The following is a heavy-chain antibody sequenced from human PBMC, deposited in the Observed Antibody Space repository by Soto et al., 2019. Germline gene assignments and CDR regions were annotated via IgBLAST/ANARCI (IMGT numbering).Heavy chain of an antibody. V-gene: IGHV1-69*02. Sequence: QVQLVQSGAEVKKPGSSVKVSCKASGGTFSSYTISWVRQAPGQGLEWMGRIIPILGIANYAQKFQGRVTITADKSTSTAYMELSSLRSEDMAVYYCAGLGWEGSFDYWGQGTLVTVSS. CDR2: IIPILGIA. CDR1: GGTFSSYT. J-gene: IGHJ4*02. CDR3: AGLGWEGSFDY. D-gene: IGHD3-10*01.